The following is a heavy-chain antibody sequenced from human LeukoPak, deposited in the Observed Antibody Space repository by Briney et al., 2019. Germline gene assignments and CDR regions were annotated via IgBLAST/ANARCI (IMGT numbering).Heavy chain of an antibody. CDR2: IWYDGVYK. Sequence: GGSLRLSCAASGFTFSTYGLHWDRQAPGKGLEWVAVIWYDGVYKYYADSVKGRFTISRDDSKSTLYLQMNSLRAEDTAVYYCARDHLKPGAPDQYCGMDVWGQGTTVTVSS. J-gene: IGHJ6*02. CDR1: GFTFSTYG. D-gene: IGHD3-3*02. CDR3: ARDHLKPGAPDQYCGMDV. V-gene: IGHV3-33*01.